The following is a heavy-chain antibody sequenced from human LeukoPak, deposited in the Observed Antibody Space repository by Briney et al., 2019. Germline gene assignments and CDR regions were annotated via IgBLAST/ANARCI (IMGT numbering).Heavy chain of an antibody. J-gene: IGHJ4*02. V-gene: IGHV3-7*02. CDR2: IKQDGSEK. CDR3: ARGYNDILTGYHDY. CDR1: GFTFSRQW. Sequence: GGTLTLSPAHSGFTFSRQWMYLLGLAPSKEMEWVANIKQDGSEKYYVDSVKGRFTISRDNAKNSLYLQTDSLRAEDTAVYYCARGYNDILTGYHDYWGQGTLVTVSS. D-gene: IGHD3-9*01.